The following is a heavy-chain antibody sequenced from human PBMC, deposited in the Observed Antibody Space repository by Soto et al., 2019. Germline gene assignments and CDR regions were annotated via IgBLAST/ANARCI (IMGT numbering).Heavy chain of an antibody. CDR1: GFTVSSNY. CDR3: AREEYSTTPSVDY. Sequence: GGSLRLSCAASGFTVSSNYMSWVRQAPGKGLEWVSVIYSGGSTYYADSVKGRFTISRDNAKNSLYLQMNSLRAEDTAVYYCAREEYSTTPSVDYWGQGTLVTVSS. D-gene: IGHD6-13*01. V-gene: IGHV3-53*01. CDR2: IYSGGST. J-gene: IGHJ4*02.